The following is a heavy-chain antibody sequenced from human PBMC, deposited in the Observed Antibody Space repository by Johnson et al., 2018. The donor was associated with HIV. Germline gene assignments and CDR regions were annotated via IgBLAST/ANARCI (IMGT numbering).Heavy chain of an antibody. CDR1: GFTFSNYG. CDR3: VRDRGSGWDVAFDI. CDR2: IYSDGST. J-gene: IGHJ3*02. D-gene: IGHD6-19*01. V-gene: IGHV3-NL1*01. Sequence: QVQLVESGGGVVQPGGSLRLSCAASGFTFSNYGMHWVRQAPGKGLEWVSVIYSDGSTYYADSVKGRFTISRDTSKNTLYLQMNSLRAEDTAVYYCVRDRGSGWDVAFDIWGQGTMVTVSS.